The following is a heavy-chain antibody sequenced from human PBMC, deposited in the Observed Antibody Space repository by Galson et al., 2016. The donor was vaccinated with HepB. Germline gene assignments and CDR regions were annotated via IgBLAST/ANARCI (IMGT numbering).Heavy chain of an antibody. CDR1: GYIFTGYY. Sequence: SVKVSCKASGYIFTGYYTHWVRQAPGQGLEWMGWINPNSGGSNYALKFQGRVTMTTDTSITTVYMDLRRLKSDDTAVYYCARGFQYDILTGVGYWGQGTLVIVSS. V-gene: IGHV1-2*02. CDR2: INPNSGGS. D-gene: IGHD3-9*01. J-gene: IGHJ4*02. CDR3: ARGFQYDILTGVGY.